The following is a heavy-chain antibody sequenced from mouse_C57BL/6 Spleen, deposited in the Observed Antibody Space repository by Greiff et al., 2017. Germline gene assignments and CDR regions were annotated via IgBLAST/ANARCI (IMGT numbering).Heavy chain of an antibody. J-gene: IGHJ3*01. CDR2: ISYDGSN. D-gene: IGHD2-4*01. CDR3: ARDYYDYPWFAY. Sequence: EVKLMESGPGLVKPSQSLSLTCSVTGYSITSGYYWNWIRQFPGNKLEWMGYISYDGSNNYNPSLKNRISITRDTPKNQFFLKLNSVTTEDTATYYCARDYYDYPWFAYWGQGTLVTVSA. CDR1: GYSITSGYY. V-gene: IGHV3-6*01.